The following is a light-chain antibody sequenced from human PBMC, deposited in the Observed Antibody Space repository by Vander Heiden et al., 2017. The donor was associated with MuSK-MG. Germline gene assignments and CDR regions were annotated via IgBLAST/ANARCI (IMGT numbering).Light chain of an antibody. CDR2: DVS. CDR1: SSDVGGYNY. V-gene: IGLV2-14*01. Sequence: QSALTQPASVSASPGQSITISCTGTSSDVGGYNYVSWYQQHPGKAPKLMIFDVSNRPSGVSNRFSGSKSGNTASLTISGLPAEDEADYYCSSYTSSSTLSYVFGTGTKVTVL. CDR3: SSYTSSSTLSYV. J-gene: IGLJ1*01.